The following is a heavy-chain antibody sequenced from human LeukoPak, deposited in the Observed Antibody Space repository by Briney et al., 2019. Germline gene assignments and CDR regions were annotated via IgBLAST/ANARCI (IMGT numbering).Heavy chain of an antibody. CDR3: AREGTSGTHLNWFDP. V-gene: IGHV4-59*01. J-gene: IGHJ5*02. D-gene: IGHD1-1*01. CDR2: IYGSGST. CDR1: GGSISSYY. Sequence: SVALSLTCTVSGGSISSYYWSWIRQPPGKGLEWIGHIYGSGSTNYNPSLKSRVTLSVDTSKNQFSLKLSSVTAADTAVYYCAREGTSGTHLNWFDPWGQGTLVTVSS.